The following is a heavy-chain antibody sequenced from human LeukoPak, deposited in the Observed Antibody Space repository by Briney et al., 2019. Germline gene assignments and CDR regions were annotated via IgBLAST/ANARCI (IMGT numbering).Heavy chain of an antibody. V-gene: IGHV1-18*04. Sequence: GASVKVSCKASGYTFTIYGISWVRQAPGQGLEWMGLISAYNGNTNYAQKLQGRVTMTTDTSTSTAYMELRSLRSDDTAVYYCARSSIAAAGTVGFDYWRQGTLVTVSS. CDR2: ISAYNGNT. J-gene: IGHJ4*02. CDR1: GYTFTIYG. CDR3: ARSSIAAAGTVGFDY. D-gene: IGHD6-13*01.